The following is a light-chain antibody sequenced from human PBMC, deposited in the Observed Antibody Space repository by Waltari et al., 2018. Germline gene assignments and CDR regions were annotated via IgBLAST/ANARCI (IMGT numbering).Light chain of an antibody. CDR2: EVA. CDR3: MRTIQPPWYP. Sequence: VVLTPTSAALSVSPRQPASTSCTSSQRRLLSDVRTYLYWYLQKAGQPPQLLVYEVANRFSGVPERFSGSGSETDFTLKISQVGAEDVGMYYCMRTIQPPWYPVGPGTKL. CDR1: QRRLLSDVRTY. J-gene: IGKJ2*01. V-gene: IGKV2D-29*01.